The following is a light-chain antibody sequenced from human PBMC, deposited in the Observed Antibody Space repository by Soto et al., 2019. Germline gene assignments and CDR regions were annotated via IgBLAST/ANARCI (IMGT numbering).Light chain of an antibody. CDR2: KVS. V-gene: IGKV2-30*01. J-gene: IGKJ1*01. Sequence: DVVMTQSPLSLPVTLGQPASISCRSSQSLVYSDGNTYLNWFQQRPGQSPRRLIYKVSNRDSGVPDRFSGSGSGTDFTLKISGVEAEDVGVYYCMQGTHWPLWTFGQGTKVEIK. CDR1: QSLVYSDGNTY. CDR3: MQGTHWPLWT.